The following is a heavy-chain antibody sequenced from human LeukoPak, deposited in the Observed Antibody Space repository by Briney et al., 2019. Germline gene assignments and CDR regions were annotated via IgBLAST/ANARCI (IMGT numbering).Heavy chain of an antibody. D-gene: IGHD4-17*01. CDR1: GFTVSSNY. CDR3: ARDSTVGYYYGMDV. Sequence: GGSLRLSCAASGFTVSSNYMSWVRQAPGKGLEWVSVIYSGGSTYYADSVKGRFTISRHNSKNTLYLQMNSLRAEDTAVYYCARDSTVGYYYGMDVWGQGTTVTVSS. V-gene: IGHV3-53*04. CDR2: IYSGGST. J-gene: IGHJ6*02.